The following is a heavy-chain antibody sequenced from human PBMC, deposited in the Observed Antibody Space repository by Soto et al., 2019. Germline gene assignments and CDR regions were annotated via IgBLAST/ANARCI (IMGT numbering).Heavy chain of an antibody. CDR1: GFTFSNHW. Sequence: GGSLRLSCAASGFTFSNHWMHWVRQAPGKGLVWVSYISTDGTITDYADSVKGRFTISRDNAKNTLYLQTNSLRAEDTAVYFCVKASTPGSHIWGQGTMVTVS. CDR2: ISTDGTIT. D-gene: IGHD2-15*01. V-gene: IGHV3-74*01. CDR3: VKASTPGSHI. J-gene: IGHJ3*02.